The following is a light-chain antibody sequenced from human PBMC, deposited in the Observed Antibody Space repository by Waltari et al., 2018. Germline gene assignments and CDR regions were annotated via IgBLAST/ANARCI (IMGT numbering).Light chain of an antibody. CDR1: QSVSNY. J-gene: IGKJ4*01. CDR2: AAS. CDR3: QQGYRTPLT. Sequence: DIQMTQSPSSLSASVGDRVTITCRASQSVSNYLNWYQQRPGKAPKLLIYAASTVQSGVPSRFGGSGSGTDFTLTISSLQPEDFATYYCQQGYRTPLTFGGGTKVDIK. V-gene: IGKV1-39*01.